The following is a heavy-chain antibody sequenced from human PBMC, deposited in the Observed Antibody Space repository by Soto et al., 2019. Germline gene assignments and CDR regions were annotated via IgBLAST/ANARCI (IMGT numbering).Heavy chain of an antibody. CDR3: PKGKGDYGGDYYYYYGMDL. CDR2: ISGSGGST. D-gene: IGHD4-17*01. Sequence: GGSLRLSCAASGFTFSSYAMSWVRQAPGKGLEWVSAISGSGGSTYYADSVKGRFTISRDNSKNTLYLQMTSLRAEDTAVYYCPKGKGDYGGDYYYYYGMDLWGQGTTVTVSS. CDR1: GFTFSSYA. V-gene: IGHV3-23*01. J-gene: IGHJ6*02.